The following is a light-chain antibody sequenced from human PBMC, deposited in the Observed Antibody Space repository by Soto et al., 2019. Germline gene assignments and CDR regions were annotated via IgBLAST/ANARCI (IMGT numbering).Light chain of an antibody. J-gene: IGLJ2*01. Sequence: QSVLTQPASLSGSPGQSITISCTGTSSDVGGYSYVSWYQQHPGKTPKLMIYEVSNRPSGVSHRFSGSKSGNTASLTISGLQTEDEADYYCSSFSSITREVFGGGTKVTVL. CDR3: SSFSSITREV. CDR2: EVS. CDR1: SSDVGGYSY. V-gene: IGLV2-14*01.